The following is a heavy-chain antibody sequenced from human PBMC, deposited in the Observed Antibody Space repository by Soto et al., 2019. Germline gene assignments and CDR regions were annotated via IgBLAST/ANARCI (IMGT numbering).Heavy chain of an antibody. CDR3: TTDDPINRF. CDR2: IKSKTDDGTT. CDR1: GFTFSNAW. J-gene: IGHJ1*01. V-gene: IGHV3-15*01. Sequence: KPGGSLRLSCAASGFTFSNAWMSWVRQAPGKGLEWVGRIKSKTDDGTTDYAAPVKGRFTISRHDSENTLYLQMNSLKTEDTAVYYCTTDDPINRFWGQGTLVTVSS.